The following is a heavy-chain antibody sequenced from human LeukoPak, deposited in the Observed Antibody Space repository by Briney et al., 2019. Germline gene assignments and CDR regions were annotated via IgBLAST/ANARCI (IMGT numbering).Heavy chain of an antibody. Sequence: SVKVSCKASGYTFTSYGISWVRQAPGQGLEWMGWINPNSGGTNYAQKFQGRVTMTRDTSISTAYMELSRLRSDDTAVYYCARDLQSSSGYYYVVGYWGQGTLVTVSS. D-gene: IGHD3-22*01. J-gene: IGHJ4*02. CDR1: GYTFTSYG. CDR3: ARDLQSSSGYYYVVGY. V-gene: IGHV1-2*02. CDR2: INPNSGGT.